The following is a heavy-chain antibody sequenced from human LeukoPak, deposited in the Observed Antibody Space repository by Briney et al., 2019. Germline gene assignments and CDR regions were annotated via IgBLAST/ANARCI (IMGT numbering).Heavy chain of an antibody. CDR2: FSPSGGGT. D-gene: IGHD1-26*01. Sequence: GGSLRLSCAASGFTFSNYAMSRVRQAPGKGLEWVSAFSPSGGGTYYADSVKGRFTISRDNSKNTLYLQMNSLRAEDTAVYYCARALRIYYYFDYWGQGTLVTVSS. CDR1: GFTFSNYA. V-gene: IGHV3-23*01. CDR3: ARALRIYYYFDY. J-gene: IGHJ4*02.